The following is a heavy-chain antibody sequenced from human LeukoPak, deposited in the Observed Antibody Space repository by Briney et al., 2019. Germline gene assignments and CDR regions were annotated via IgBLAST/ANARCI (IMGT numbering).Heavy chain of an antibody. CDR3: ARGDYGGYSGPADY. CDR1: GGSISSYY. D-gene: IGHD4-23*01. CDR2: IYYSGST. V-gene: IGHV4-59*01. J-gene: IGHJ4*02. Sequence: SETLSLTCTVSGGSISSYYWSWIRQSPGKGLEWIAYIYYSGSTNYNPSLKSRVTISVDTSKNQFSLKLGSVTAADTAVYYCARGDYGGYSGPADYWGQGTLVTVSS.